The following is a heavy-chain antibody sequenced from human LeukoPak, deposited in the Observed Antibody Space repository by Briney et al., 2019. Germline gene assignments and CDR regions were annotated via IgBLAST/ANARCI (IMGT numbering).Heavy chain of an antibody. Sequence: SETLSLTCTVSGGSISSGDYYWSWIRQPPGKGLEWIGYIYYSGSTYYNPSLKSRVTISVDTSKNQFSLKLSSVTAADTAVYYCACYRRLDDAFDIWGQGTMVTVSS. D-gene: IGHD2-15*01. CDR1: GGSISSGDYY. CDR3: ACYRRLDDAFDI. V-gene: IGHV4-30-4*01. J-gene: IGHJ3*02. CDR2: IYYSGST.